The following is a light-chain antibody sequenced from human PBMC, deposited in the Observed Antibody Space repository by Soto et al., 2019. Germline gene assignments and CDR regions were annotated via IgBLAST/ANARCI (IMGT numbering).Light chain of an antibody. CDR3: QQYNSYLWT. Sequence: DIQITQSPSTLSASVGDRVTITCRASQSISSWLAWYQQKPGKAPKLLIYDASSLESGVPSRFGGSGSGTEFTLTISSLQPDDFATYYCQQYNSYLWTFGQGTKVDIK. CDR1: QSISSW. J-gene: IGKJ1*01. CDR2: DAS. V-gene: IGKV1-5*01.